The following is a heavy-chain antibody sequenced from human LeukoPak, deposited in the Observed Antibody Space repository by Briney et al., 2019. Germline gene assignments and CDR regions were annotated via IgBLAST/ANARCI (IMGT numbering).Heavy chain of an antibody. CDR3: TKDPNGDYVGAFDP. V-gene: IGHV3-23*01. CDR2: ITGSHGRT. CDR1: GFTFSSFA. Sequence: GGSLRLSCEASGFTFSSFAMAWVRQAPGKGLEWVSSITGSHGRTYNTDSVKGRFTISRDNSQNTLYLQMNSLRAEDTAVYYCTKDPNGDYVGAFDPWGQGTLVTVSS. D-gene: IGHD4-17*01. J-gene: IGHJ5*02.